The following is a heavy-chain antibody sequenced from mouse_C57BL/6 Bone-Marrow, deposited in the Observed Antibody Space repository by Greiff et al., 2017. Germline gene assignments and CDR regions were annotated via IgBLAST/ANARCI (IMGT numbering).Heavy chain of an antibody. CDR3: ARDLRYFAV. CDR2: IYPRSGNT. J-gene: IGHJ1*03. CDR1: GYTFTSYG. Sequence: VQLVESGAELSRPGASVKLSCKASGYTFTSYGISWVKQRTGQGLEWIGEIYPRSGNTYYNEKFKGKATLTADKSSSTAYMELRSLTSEDSAVYFCARDLRYFAVRGTATTVPASS. V-gene: IGHV1-81*01. D-gene: IGHD2-12*01.